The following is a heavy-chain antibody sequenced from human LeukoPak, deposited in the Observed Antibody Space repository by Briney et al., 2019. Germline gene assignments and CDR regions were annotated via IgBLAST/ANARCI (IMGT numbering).Heavy chain of an antibody. CDR3: AEDLSHSNRYYYYMDV. J-gene: IGHJ6*03. V-gene: IGHV3-30*02. D-gene: IGHD4-11*01. CDR1: GFTFTSYG. CDR2: IRYDGSNK. Sequence: GGSLRLSCAASGFTFTSYGMHWVRQAPGKGLEWVAFIRYDGSNKYHADSVKGRFTISRDNSKSTLYLQMNSLRTEDTAVYYCAEDLSHSNRYYYYMDVRGKGTTVTVSS.